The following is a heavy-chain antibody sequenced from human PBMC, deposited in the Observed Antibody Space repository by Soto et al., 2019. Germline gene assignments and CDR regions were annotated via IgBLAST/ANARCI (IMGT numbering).Heavy chain of an antibody. CDR1: GFTFSSYA. Sequence: EVHLLESGGGLVQPGGSLRLSCTASGFTFSSYAMTWVRQAPGRGLEGVSGITASGGRTFYADSVKGRFTISRDNSRSTLYLQMNSLRAEDTAGYYCAKDTRYADYVRWFDSWGQGTLVTVSS. D-gene: IGHD4-17*01. CDR2: ITASGGRT. J-gene: IGHJ5*01. CDR3: AKDTRYADYVRWFDS. V-gene: IGHV3-23*01.